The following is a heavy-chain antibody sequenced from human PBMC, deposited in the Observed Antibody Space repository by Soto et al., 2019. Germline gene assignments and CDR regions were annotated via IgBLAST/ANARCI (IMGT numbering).Heavy chain of an antibody. D-gene: IGHD6-19*01. CDR3: AKGFSGYSSVGY. CDR1: GFSFSIYA. Sequence: PGGSLRLSCTTSGFSFSIYAMTWVRQAPGKGLEWVSSISSSGTTYYIDSVKGRFTISRDNSKNTLFLQMNSLRAEDTAVYYCAKGFSGYSSVGYWGKGSLVTVAS. V-gene: IGHV3-23*01. J-gene: IGHJ4*02. CDR2: ISSSGTT.